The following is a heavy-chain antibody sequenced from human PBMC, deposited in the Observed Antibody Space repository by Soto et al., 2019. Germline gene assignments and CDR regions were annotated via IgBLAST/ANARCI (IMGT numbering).Heavy chain of an antibody. Sequence: PGGSLRLSCAASGFTFSSYAMHWVRQAPGKGLEWVAVISYDGSNKYYADSVKGRFTISRDNSKNTLYLQMNSLRAEDTAVYYCARDLDSSSSRGYSYGMDVWGQGTTVTVSS. V-gene: IGHV3-30-3*01. D-gene: IGHD6-6*01. CDR1: GFTFSSYA. J-gene: IGHJ6*02. CDR2: ISYDGSNK. CDR3: ARDLDSSSSRGYSYGMDV.